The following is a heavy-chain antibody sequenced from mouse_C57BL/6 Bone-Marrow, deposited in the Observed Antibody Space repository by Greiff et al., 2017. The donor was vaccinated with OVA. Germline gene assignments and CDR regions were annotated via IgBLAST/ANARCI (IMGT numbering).Heavy chain of an antibody. CDR1: GYTFTSYW. Sequence: QVQLQQPGAELVRPGSSVKLSCKASGYTFTSYWMDWVKQRPGQGLEWIGNIYPSDSETHYNQQFKDKATLTVDKSSSTAYMQLSSLTSEDSAVYYCARSRTYYYGSSLFAYWGQGTLVTVSA. D-gene: IGHD1-1*01. CDR3: ARSRTYYYGSSLFAY. V-gene: IGHV1-61*01. J-gene: IGHJ3*01. CDR2: IYPSDSET.